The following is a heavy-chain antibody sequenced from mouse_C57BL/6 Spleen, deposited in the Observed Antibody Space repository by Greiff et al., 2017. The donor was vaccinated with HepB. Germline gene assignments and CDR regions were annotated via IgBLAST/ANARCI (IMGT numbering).Heavy chain of an antibody. J-gene: IGHJ4*01. V-gene: IGHV1-76*01. CDR2: IYPGSGNT. CDR1: GYTFTDYY. Sequence: VQLQQSGAELVRPGASVKLSCKASGYTFTDYYINWVKQRPGQGLEWIARIYPGSGNTYYNEKFKGKATLTAEKTSSTAYLQLSSLTSEDSAVYYCARQLAYYAMDYWGQGTSVTVSS. D-gene: IGHD4-1*02. CDR3: ARQLAYYAMDY.